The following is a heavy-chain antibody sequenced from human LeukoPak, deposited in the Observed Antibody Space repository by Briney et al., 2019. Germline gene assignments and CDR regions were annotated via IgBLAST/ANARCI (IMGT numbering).Heavy chain of an antibody. V-gene: IGHV4-59*10. CDR3: ARVRELPAAGGEEDYYYYYYMDV. CDR2: IYTSGST. J-gene: IGHJ6*03. D-gene: IGHD3-16*01. CDR1: GGSFSGYY. Sequence: SETLSLTCAVYGGSFSGYYWSWIRQPAGKGLEWIGRIYTSGSTNYNPSLKSRVTMSVDTSKNQFSLKLSSVTAADTAVYYCARVRELPAAGGEEDYYYYYYMDVWGKGTTVTVSS.